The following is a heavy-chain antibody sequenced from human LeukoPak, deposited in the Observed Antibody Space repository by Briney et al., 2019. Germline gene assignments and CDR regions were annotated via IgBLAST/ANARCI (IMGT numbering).Heavy chain of an antibody. Sequence: ASVKVSCKASGYTFTSYYMHWVRQAPGQGLEWMGIINPSGGSTSYAQKFQGRVTMTRDTSTSTVYMELSSLRSEDTVVCYCARVGFGELYFDYWGQGTLVTVSS. CDR1: GYTFTSYY. CDR2: INPSGGST. J-gene: IGHJ4*02. V-gene: IGHV1-46*01. D-gene: IGHD3-10*01. CDR3: ARVGFGELYFDY.